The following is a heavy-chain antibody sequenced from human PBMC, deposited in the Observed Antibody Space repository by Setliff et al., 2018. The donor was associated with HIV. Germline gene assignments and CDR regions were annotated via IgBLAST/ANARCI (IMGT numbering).Heavy chain of an antibody. D-gene: IGHD1-1*01. V-gene: IGHV3-64*02. CDR1: GFTFSNYE. Sequence: PGGSLRLSCAASGFTFSNYEMNWVRQAPGKALEYVSAISTDGDGTYYADSVKGRFTISRDNSKNTLYLQMGSLRAEDMAVYYCARDTSPTGDAFDIWGQGTMVTVS. J-gene: IGHJ3*02. CDR2: ISTDGDGT. CDR3: ARDTSPTGDAFDI.